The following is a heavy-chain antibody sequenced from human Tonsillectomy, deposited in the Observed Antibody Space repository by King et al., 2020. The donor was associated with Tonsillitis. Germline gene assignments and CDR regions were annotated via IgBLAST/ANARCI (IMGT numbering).Heavy chain of an antibody. CDR1: GGSISSSSYY. V-gene: IGHV4-39*01. CDR2: IYYSGST. CDR3: ARQCRDSSSWYPPKGGDWFDP. J-gene: IGHJ5*02. Sequence: QLQESGPGLVKPSETLSLTCTVSGGSISSSSYYWGWNRQPPGKGLEWIGSIYYSGSTYYNPSLKSRVTISVDTSKNQFSLKLSSVNAADTAVYYCARQCRDSSSWYPPKGGDWFDPRGPGTLVTLSS. D-gene: IGHD6-13*01.